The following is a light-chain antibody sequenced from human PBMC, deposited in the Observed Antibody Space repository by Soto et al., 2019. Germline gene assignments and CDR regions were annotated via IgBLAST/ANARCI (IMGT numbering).Light chain of an antibody. V-gene: IGKV1-5*01. CDR1: QSISTW. CDR2: DAS. Sequence: DIQMTQSPSTPSASVGDRVSITCRASQSISTWLAWYQQKPGKAPKLLIYDASSLQSGAPSRFSGSGSGTEFTLTISSLQPDDFATYYCQQYNTYLTFGQGTKVDIK. CDR3: QQYNTYLT. J-gene: IGKJ1*01.